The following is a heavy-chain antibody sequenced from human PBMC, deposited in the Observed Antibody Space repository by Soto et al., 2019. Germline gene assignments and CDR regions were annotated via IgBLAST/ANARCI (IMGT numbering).Heavy chain of an antibody. CDR1: GGSFSGYY. CDR3: ARGRKYDYYYGMDV. CDR2: INHSGST. D-gene: IGHD2-8*01. J-gene: IGHJ6*02. V-gene: IGHV4-34*01. Sequence: SETLSLTCAVYGGSFSGYYWSWIRQPPGKGLEWIGEINHSGSTSYNPSLKTRVTISVDTSKNQFSLKLSSVTAADTAVYYCARGRKYDYYYGMDVWGQGTTVTVSS.